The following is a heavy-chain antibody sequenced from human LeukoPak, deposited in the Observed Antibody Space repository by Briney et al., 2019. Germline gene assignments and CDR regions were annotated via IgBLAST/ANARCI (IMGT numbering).Heavy chain of an antibody. CDR1: GFTVSSFG. D-gene: IGHD1-26*01. Sequence: GGSLRLSCAASGFTVSSFGMSWVRQVPGKGLEWVSAISGGAYSTYYADSVKGRFTISRDNSKNTLYLQMNSLRAEDTAVYYCAIATGGATRGYFQHWGQGTLVTVSS. V-gene: IGHV3-23*01. CDR2: ISGGAYST. J-gene: IGHJ1*01. CDR3: AIATGGATRGYFQH.